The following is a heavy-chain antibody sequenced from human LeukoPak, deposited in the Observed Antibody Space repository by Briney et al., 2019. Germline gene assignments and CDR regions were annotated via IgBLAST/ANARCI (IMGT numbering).Heavy chain of an antibody. D-gene: IGHD1-26*01. CDR1: GSSISSYS. CDR3: ARHGGSYSYDY. J-gene: IGHJ4*02. Sequence: SETLSLTCTVSGSSISSYSWSWIRQAPGKGLEWIGNIYYIGSTNYNPSLKRRVTISADPSKNQLSLKLSSVTAADTAVYYCARHGGSYSYDYWGQGTLVTVSS. V-gene: IGHV4-59*08. CDR2: IYYIGST.